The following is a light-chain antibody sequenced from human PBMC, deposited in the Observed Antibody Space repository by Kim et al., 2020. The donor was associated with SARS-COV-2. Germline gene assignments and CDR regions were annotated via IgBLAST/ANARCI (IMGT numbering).Light chain of an antibody. Sequence: VSPGQTARITCSGDALPKQYAYWYQQKPGQAPVLLIYKDSERPSGIPERFSGSSSGTTVTLTISGVQAEDEADYYCQSADSSGTWVFGGGTQLTVL. CDR1: ALPKQY. V-gene: IGLV3-25*03. J-gene: IGLJ3*02. CDR3: QSADSSGTWV. CDR2: KDS.